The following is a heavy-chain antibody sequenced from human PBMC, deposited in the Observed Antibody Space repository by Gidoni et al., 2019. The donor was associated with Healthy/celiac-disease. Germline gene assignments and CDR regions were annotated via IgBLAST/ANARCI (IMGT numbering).Heavy chain of an antibody. CDR3: ARHGEVVAATQFDY. CDR1: GGSISSSSYY. Sequence: QLQLQESGPGLVKPSETLSLTCTVPGGSISSSSYYWGWIRQPPGKGLEWIGSIYYSGSTYYNPSLKSRVTISVDTSKNQFSLKLSSVTAADTAVYYCARHGEVVAATQFDYWGQGTLVTVSS. V-gene: IGHV4-39*01. CDR2: IYYSGST. J-gene: IGHJ4*02. D-gene: IGHD2-15*01.